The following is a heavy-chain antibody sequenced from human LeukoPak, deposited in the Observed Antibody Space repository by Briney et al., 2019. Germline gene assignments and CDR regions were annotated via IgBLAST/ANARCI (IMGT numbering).Heavy chain of an antibody. CDR3: ATNYGDYVKGNKGWFDP. CDR1: GASISNSTYY. Sequence: SETLSLTCNVSGASISNSTYYWGWIRQPPGKGLEWIGSIYYSGSTYCKPSLKSRLTISVDTSKNQFSLNLSSVTAADTAVYYCATNYGDYVKGNKGWFDPWGQGTLVTVSS. D-gene: IGHD4-17*01. J-gene: IGHJ5*02. V-gene: IGHV4-39*01. CDR2: IYYSGST.